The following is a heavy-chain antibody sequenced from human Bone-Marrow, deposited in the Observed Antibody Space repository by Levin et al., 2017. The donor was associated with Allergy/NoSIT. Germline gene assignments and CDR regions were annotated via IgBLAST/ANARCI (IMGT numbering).Heavy chain of an antibody. CDR2: INTNSRNP. J-gene: IGHJ4*02. Sequence: GESLKISCQTSGYIFRDHGINWVRQAPGQGLEWMGWINTNSRNPTYAQGFTGRFVFSLDTSVSTAYLQINSLKAEDTAVYYCARRGYCSGGICRTIDYWGQGTLVSVSS. CDR3: ARRGYCSGGICRTIDY. D-gene: IGHD2-15*01. CDR1: GYIFRDHG. V-gene: IGHV7-4-1*02.